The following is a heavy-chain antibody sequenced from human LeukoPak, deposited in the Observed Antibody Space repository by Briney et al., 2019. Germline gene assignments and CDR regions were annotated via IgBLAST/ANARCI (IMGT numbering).Heavy chain of an antibody. J-gene: IGHJ4*02. CDR1: GFSFSNHW. V-gene: IGHV3-7*01. D-gene: IGHD2-15*01. Sequence: GGSLRLSCAAPGFSFSNHWMSWVRQAPGKGLEWVANIKLDGSDKYYVDAVKGRFTISRDNAKNSLFLEMNSLRAEDTAVYYCVRNGGSFDYWGQGTLVTVSS. CDR2: IKLDGSDK. CDR3: VRNGGSFDY.